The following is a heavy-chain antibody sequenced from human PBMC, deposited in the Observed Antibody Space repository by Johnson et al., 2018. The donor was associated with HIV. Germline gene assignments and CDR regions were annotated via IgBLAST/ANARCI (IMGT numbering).Heavy chain of an antibody. Sequence: QVQLVESGGGVVQPGRSLRLSCAASGFTFSSYAMHWVRQAPGKGLEWVAVISYDGSNKYYADSVKGRFTISRDNSKNTLYLQMNSLRAEDTAVYYCRYYYDSSGDAFDIWCQGTMVTVSS. CDR3: RYYYDSSGDAFDI. CDR2: ISYDGSNK. V-gene: IGHV3-30*04. J-gene: IGHJ3*02. CDR1: GFTFSSYA. D-gene: IGHD3-22*01.